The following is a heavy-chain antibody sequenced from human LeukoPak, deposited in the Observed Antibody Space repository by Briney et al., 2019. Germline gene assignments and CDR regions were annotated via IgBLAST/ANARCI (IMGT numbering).Heavy chain of an antibody. V-gene: IGHV1-69*05. Sequence: SVKVSCKASGGTFSSYAISWVRQAPGQGPEWMGGIIPIFGTANYAQKFQGRVTITTGESTSTAYMELSSLRSEDTAVYYCARDRTSLGLGADSSGYYYRPDAFDIWGQGTMVTVSS. D-gene: IGHD3-22*01. CDR1: GGTFSSYA. CDR3: ARDRTSLGLGADSSGYYYRPDAFDI. J-gene: IGHJ3*02. CDR2: IIPIFGTA.